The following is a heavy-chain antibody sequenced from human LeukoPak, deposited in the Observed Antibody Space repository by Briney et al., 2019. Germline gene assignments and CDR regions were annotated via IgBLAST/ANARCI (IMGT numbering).Heavy chain of an antibody. CDR3: ALHPYSSGWYSGY. CDR1: GFTFSSYS. J-gene: IGHJ4*02. D-gene: IGHD6-19*01. CDR2: ISSSSSAI. Sequence: PGGSLRLSCAASGFTFSSYSMNWVRQAPVKGLEWVSYISSSSSAIYYADSVKGRFTISRDNAKNSLYLQMNSLRAEDTAVYYCALHPYSSGWYSGYWGQGTLVTVSS. V-gene: IGHV3-48*01.